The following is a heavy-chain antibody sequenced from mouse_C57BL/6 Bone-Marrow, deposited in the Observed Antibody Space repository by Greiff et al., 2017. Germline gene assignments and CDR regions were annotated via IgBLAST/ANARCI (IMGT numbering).Heavy chain of an antibody. J-gene: IGHJ4*01. V-gene: IGHV1-76*01. CDR1: GYTFTDYY. D-gene: IGHD2-14*01. Sequence: VQLQQSGAELVRPGASVKLSCKASGYTFTDYYINWVKQRPGQGLEWIARIYPGSGNTYYNEKFKGKATLNAEKSSSTAYMQLSSLTSEDAAVYFCARKVRRNYAMDYWGQGTSVTVSS. CDR3: ARKVRRNYAMDY. CDR2: IYPGSGNT.